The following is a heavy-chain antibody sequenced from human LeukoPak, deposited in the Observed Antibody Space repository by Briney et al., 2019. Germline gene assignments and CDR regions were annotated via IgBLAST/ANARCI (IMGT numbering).Heavy chain of an antibody. CDR3: AKEDRVAGYYYYMDV. CDR1: GFTFSDYT. D-gene: IGHD6-19*01. Sequence: SGGSLRLSCAASGFTFSDYTMNWVRQTPGKGLEWVSYIDLSGSTLYYVDSVKGRFTISRDNAKNSLYLQMNSLRAEDTAVYYCAKEDRVAGYYYYMDVWGKGTTVTVSS. J-gene: IGHJ6*03. V-gene: IGHV3-48*04. CDR2: IDLSGSTL.